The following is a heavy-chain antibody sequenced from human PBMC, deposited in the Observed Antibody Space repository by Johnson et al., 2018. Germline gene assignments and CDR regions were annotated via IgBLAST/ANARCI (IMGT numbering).Heavy chain of an antibody. D-gene: IGHD1-26*01. Sequence: QVQLVESGGGLVKPGGSLRLSCAASGFNFNDYYMTWIRRAPGKGPEWTSHISNSGTAINYADSVNGRFTISRDNAKNSLYLQMDSLRADDTAIYFCARQYTGASTPDYWGQGTLVTVSS. CDR3: ARQYTGASTPDY. CDR1: GFNFNDYY. V-gene: IGHV3-11*01. J-gene: IGHJ4*02. CDR2: ISNSGTAI.